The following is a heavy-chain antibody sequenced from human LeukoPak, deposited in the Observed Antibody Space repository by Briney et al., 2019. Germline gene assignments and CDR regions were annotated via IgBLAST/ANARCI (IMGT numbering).Heavy chain of an antibody. Sequence: ASVKVSCQASGYIFIRYGISWVRQAPGQGVEWVGWISAYNGNTNYAQKLQGRVTMTTDTSTSTAYMEPRSLRSDDTAVYYCARDMREYQLSTGAFDIWGQGTMVTVSS. V-gene: IGHV1-18*01. CDR1: GYIFIRYG. CDR2: ISAYNGNT. CDR3: ARDMREYQLSTGAFDI. D-gene: IGHD2-2*01. J-gene: IGHJ3*02.